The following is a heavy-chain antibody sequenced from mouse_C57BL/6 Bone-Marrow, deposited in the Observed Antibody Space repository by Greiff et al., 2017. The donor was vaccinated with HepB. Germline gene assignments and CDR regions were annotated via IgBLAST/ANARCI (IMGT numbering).Heavy chain of an antibody. CDR2: IDPETGGT. D-gene: IGHD1-1*01. CDR3: AVVEDY. V-gene: IGHV1-15*01. CDR1: GYTFTDYE. Sequence: VKLVESGAELVRPGASVTLSCKASGYTFTDYEMHWVKQTPVHGLEWIGAIDPETGGTAYNQKFKGKAILTADKSSSTAYMELRSLTSEDSADYYCAVVEDYWGQGTTLTVSS. J-gene: IGHJ2*01.